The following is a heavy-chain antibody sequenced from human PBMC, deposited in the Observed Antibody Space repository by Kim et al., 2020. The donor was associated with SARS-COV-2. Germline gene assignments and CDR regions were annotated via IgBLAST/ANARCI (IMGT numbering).Heavy chain of an antibody. J-gene: IGHJ6*02. Sequence: GGSLRLSCAASGFTVSSNYMSWVRQAPGKGLEWVSVIYSGGSTYYADSVKGRFTISRDNSKNTLYLQMNSLRAEDTAVYYCARSGPLDYDFWSGRDYYGMDVWGQGTTVTVSS. CDR3: ARSGPLDYDFWSGRDYYGMDV. V-gene: IGHV3-53*01. CDR1: GFTVSSNY. CDR2: IYSGGST. D-gene: IGHD3-3*01.